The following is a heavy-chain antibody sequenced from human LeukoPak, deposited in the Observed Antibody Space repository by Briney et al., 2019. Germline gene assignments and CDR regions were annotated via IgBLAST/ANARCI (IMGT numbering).Heavy chain of an antibody. J-gene: IGHJ6*03. CDR3: VRAPPGSRAFHYSYMDV. CDR1: GFTFSRYD. D-gene: IGHD1-26*01. Sequence: QAGGSLRLSCAASGFTFSRYDMHWVRQVTGKGLEWVSTIGTAGDTYYPDSVKGRFTISRENAENSLYLQMSSLRAGDTALYYCVRAPPGSRAFHYSYMDVWGKGTTVTISS. CDR2: IGTAGDT. V-gene: IGHV3-13*01.